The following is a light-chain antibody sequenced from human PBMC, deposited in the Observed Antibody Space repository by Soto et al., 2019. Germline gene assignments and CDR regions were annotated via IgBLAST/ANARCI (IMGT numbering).Light chain of an antibody. Sequence: EIVLTQSPGTLSLSPGERATLSCRASQSVTSSYLAWYQQKPGQAPRLLIYGASSRATGIPDRFSGSGSGTDFTLTISRLEPEDFAVYYCQQYDNSPPLTFGGGTKVEMK. J-gene: IGKJ4*01. CDR2: GAS. V-gene: IGKV3-20*01. CDR1: QSVTSSY. CDR3: QQYDNSPPLT.